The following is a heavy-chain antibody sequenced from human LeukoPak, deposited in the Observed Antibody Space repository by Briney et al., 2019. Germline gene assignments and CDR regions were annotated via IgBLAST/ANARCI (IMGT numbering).Heavy chain of an antibody. CDR2: IGADGGGI. CDR3: AKDRVYVPPPFN. CDR1: GFPFSSFV. D-gene: IGHD3-16*01. V-gene: IGHV3-23*01. Sequence: GGSLRLSCAASGFPFSSFVMNWVRQAPGKGLEWVSVIGADGGGIHYADSVKGRFTISRDNSKNTLFLQMDSLTAEDTAIYYCAKDRVYVPPPFNWGQGTLVTVSS. J-gene: IGHJ4*02.